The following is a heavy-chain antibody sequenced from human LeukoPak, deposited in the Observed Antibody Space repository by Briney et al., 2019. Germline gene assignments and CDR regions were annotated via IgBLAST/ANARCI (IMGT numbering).Heavy chain of an antibody. CDR2: ISAYNGNT. CDR3: ARSITYYYDSSGYSREYYMDV. D-gene: IGHD3-22*01. CDR1: GYTFTSYG. J-gene: IGHJ6*03. Sequence: GASVKVSCKASGYTFTSYGISWVRQAPGQGLEWMGWISAYNGNTNYAQKLQGRVTMTTDTSTSTAYMELRSLRSDDTAVYYWARSITYYYDSSGYSREYYMDVWGKGTTVTVSS. V-gene: IGHV1-18*01.